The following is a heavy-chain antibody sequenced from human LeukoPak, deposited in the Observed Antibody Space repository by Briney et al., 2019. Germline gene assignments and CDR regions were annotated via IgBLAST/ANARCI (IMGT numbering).Heavy chain of an antibody. CDR3: ASSTIAAALDAFDI. J-gene: IGHJ3*02. CDR1: GGSISSSSYY. V-gene: IGHV4-39*07. Sequence: KPSETLSLTCTVSGGSISSSSYYWTWIRQPPGKGLEWIGSIYHSGSTYYNPSLKSRVTISVDTSKNQFSLKLSSVTAADTAVYYCASSTIAAALDAFDIWGQGTMVTVSS. D-gene: IGHD6-13*01. CDR2: IYHSGST.